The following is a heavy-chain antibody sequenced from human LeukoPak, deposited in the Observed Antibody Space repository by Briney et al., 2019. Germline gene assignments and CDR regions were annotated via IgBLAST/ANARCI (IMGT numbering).Heavy chain of an antibody. Sequence: GGSLRLSCAASGFTFSSYDMHCVRQATGKGLEWVSAIGTAGDTYYPGSVKGRFTISRENAKNTLYLQMNSLRAEDTAVYYCASVLSSGWYGGLDPWGQGTLVTVSS. CDR3: ASVLSSGWYGGLDP. D-gene: IGHD6-19*01. CDR2: IGTAGDT. J-gene: IGHJ5*02. CDR1: GFTFSSYD. V-gene: IGHV3-13*01.